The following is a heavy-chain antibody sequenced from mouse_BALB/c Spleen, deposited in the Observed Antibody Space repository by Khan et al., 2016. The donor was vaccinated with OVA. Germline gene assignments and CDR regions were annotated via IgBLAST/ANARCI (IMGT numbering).Heavy chain of an antibody. CDR3: DRMARK. J-gene: IGHJ2*01. CDR2: MDKKNGHT. CDR1: GLNSKDNY. V-gene: IGHV14-3*02. Sequence: MQLEESGAELVKSGATVKRSCKASGLNSKDNYMHGRKKWNEQGREGIGRMDKKNGHTKYDPNVQGNATITADTSSNTAYIQLSSLTYEDSAVYYCDRMARKWGQGTTLTVSS.